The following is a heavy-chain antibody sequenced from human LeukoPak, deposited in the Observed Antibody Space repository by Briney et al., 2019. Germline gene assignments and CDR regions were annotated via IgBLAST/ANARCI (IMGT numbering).Heavy chain of an antibody. Sequence: PGGSLRLSCAASGFTVSSDYMSWVRQAPGKGLEWVSVIYSGGSTYYADSVKGRFTISRDNSKNTLYLQMNSLRAEDTAVYYCASGGATSCYYYGMDVWGQGTTVTVFS. J-gene: IGHJ6*02. V-gene: IGHV3-66*01. CDR2: IYSGGST. D-gene: IGHD1-26*01. CDR1: GFTVSSDY. CDR3: ASGGATSCYYYGMDV.